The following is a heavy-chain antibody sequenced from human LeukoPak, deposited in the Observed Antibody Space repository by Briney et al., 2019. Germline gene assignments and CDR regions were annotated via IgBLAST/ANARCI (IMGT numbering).Heavy chain of an antibody. CDR3: ARGTLYGEYVFDY. D-gene: IGHD4-17*01. J-gene: IGHJ4*02. CDR2: ISSSSSYI. CDR1: GFTFSNYN. V-gene: IGHV3-21*04. Sequence: GGSLRLSCAASGFTFSNYNMNWVRQAPGKGLEWVSSISSSSSYITYADSVKGRFTISRDNAKNSLYLQMHSLRAEDTAVYYCARGTLYGEYVFDYWGQGTLVTVSS.